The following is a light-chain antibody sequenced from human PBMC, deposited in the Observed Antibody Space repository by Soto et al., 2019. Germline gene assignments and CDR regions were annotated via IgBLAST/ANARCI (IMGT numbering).Light chain of an antibody. Sequence: QSALTQPACLSGSPGQSITISCTGTSSDIGAYDYVSWFQQHPGKAPKLMISEVNNRPSGVSNRFSGSKSGNTAYLTISGLQVEDEAEYFCFSFTTTRTHVFGTGTKVTVL. CDR3: FSFTTTRTHV. V-gene: IGLV2-14*01. CDR2: EVN. J-gene: IGLJ1*01. CDR1: SSDIGAYDY.